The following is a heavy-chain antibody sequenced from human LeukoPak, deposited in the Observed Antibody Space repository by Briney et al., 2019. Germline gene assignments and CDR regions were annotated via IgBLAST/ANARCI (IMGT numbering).Heavy chain of an antibody. J-gene: IGHJ4*02. Sequence: GGSLRLSCAASGFTFGSYIMNWVRQAPGKGLEWVSYISSSSSTIYYADSVKGRFTISRDNAKNSLYLQMNSLRAEDTAVYYCASEISDLDYWGQGTLVTVSS. CDR3: ASEISDLDY. V-gene: IGHV3-48*01. CDR2: ISSSSSTI. CDR1: GFTFGSYI.